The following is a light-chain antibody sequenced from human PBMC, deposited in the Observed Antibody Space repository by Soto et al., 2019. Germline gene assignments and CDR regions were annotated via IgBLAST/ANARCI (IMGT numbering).Light chain of an antibody. Sequence: DIQMTQSPSTLSASVGDRVTITCRASQSLNNWLAWYQQKPGKAPKLLIYKAFSLESGVPSRFSGSGSGTEFTLTISSLQPDDFATYYCQQYNSFSWTFGQGTKVEFK. V-gene: IGKV1-5*03. CDR2: KAF. CDR3: QQYNSFSWT. J-gene: IGKJ1*01. CDR1: QSLNNW.